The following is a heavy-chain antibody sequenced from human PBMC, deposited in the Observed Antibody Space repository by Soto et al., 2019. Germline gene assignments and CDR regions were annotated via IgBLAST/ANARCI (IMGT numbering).Heavy chain of an antibody. D-gene: IGHD2-2*01. J-gene: IGHJ5*02. Sequence: QVQLVQSGAEVKKPGASVKVSCKASGYTFTSYGISWVRQAPGQGREWMGWISAYNGNTNYAQKLQGRVTMTKDTSTSTDNMELRSLRSDDTAVYYCARDEPHVGYCSRTSCHNWFDPWGQGTLVTVSS. CDR3: ARDEPHVGYCSRTSCHNWFDP. CDR2: ISAYNGNT. CDR1: GYTFTSYG. V-gene: IGHV1-18*01.